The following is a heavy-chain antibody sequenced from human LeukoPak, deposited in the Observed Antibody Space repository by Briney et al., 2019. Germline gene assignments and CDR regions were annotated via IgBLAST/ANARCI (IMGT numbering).Heavy chain of an antibody. D-gene: IGHD3-10*01. CDR3: ARALWFGEKEGFDP. V-gene: IGHV1-18*01. J-gene: IGHJ5*02. CDR1: GYTFTSYG. Sequence: GASVKVSCKTSGYTFTSYGISWVRQAPGQGLEWMGWISAYNGNTNYAQKLQGRVTMTTDTSTSTAYMELRSLRSDDTAVYYCARALWFGEKEGFDPWGQGTLVTVSS. CDR2: ISAYNGNT.